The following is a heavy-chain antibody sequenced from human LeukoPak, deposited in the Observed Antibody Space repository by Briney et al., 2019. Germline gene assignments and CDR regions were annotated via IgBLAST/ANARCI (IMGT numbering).Heavy chain of an antibody. Sequence: PETLSLTCTVSGGSISSYYWSWIRQPPGKGLEWIGYIYYSGSTNYNPSLKSRVTISVDTSKNQFSLKLSSVTAADTAVYYCARTSSPVDYWGQGTLVTVSS. J-gene: IGHJ4*02. D-gene: IGHD2-2*01. CDR1: GGSISSYY. CDR3: ARTSSPVDY. V-gene: IGHV4-59*01. CDR2: IYYSGST.